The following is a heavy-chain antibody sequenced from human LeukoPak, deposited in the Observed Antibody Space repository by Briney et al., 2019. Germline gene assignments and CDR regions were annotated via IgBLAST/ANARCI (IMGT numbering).Heavy chain of an antibody. CDR2: INPNSGVT. D-gene: IGHD4-17*01. V-gene: IGHV1-2*02. Sequence: ASVKASCTASVYTFTCYYMHWVRQAPGQGLEWMGWINPNSGVTDYAQKFQGRVTMTRDTSISTAYMEVSSLRSDDTAVYYCARDFGRAYGDKFDYWGQGTLVTVSS. CDR3: ARDFGRAYGDKFDY. CDR1: VYTFTCYY. J-gene: IGHJ4*02.